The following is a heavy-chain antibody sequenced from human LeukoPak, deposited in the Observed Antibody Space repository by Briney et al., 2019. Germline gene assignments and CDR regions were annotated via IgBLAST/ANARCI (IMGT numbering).Heavy chain of an antibody. CDR1: GFTFSAYW. D-gene: IGHD3-9*01. Sequence: GGSLRLSCAASGFTFSAYWMAWVRQAPGRGLEWVAHIKQDGSGTNYVDPVKGRFTISRDNAKNSVYLQMNSLRAEDTAVYYCAREVLRHFDWGQGTLVTVSS. CDR3: AREVLRHFD. V-gene: IGHV3-7*01. J-gene: IGHJ4*02. CDR2: IKQDGSGT.